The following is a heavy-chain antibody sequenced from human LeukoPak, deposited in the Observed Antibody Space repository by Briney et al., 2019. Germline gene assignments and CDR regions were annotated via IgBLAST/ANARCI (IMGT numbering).Heavy chain of an antibody. Sequence: ESGPTLVKPTQTLTLTCTFSGFSLSTSGVGVGWIRQPPGKALEWLPLIYWNDDKRNSPSLKSRFTITKDTSKNQVVLTMTNMDPVDTATYYCARRSIAAAFDYWGQGTLVTVSS. J-gene: IGHJ4*02. CDR3: ARRSIAAAFDY. CDR1: GFSLSTSGVG. V-gene: IGHV2-5*01. CDR2: IYWNDDK. D-gene: IGHD6-13*01.